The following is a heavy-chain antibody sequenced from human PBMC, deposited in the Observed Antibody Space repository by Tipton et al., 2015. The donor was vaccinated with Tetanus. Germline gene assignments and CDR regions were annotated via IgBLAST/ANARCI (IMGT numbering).Heavy chain of an antibody. J-gene: IGHJ4*02. CDR3: ARLDGIAAAGTGGFGY. D-gene: IGHD6-13*01. V-gene: IGHV5-51*01. Sequence: QLVQSGAEVKKPGESLKISCKGSGYSFTSYWIGWVRQMPGKGLEWMGIIYPGDSDTRYSPSFQGQVTISADKSISTAYLQWSSLKASDPAMYYCARLDGIAAAGTGGFGYWGQGTLVTVSS. CDR1: GYSFTSYW. CDR2: IYPGDSDT.